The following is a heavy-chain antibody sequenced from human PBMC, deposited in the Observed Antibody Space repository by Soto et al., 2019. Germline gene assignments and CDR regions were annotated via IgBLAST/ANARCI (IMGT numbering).Heavy chain of an antibody. V-gene: IGHV3-53*01. D-gene: IGHD1-7*01. Sequence: XGSLRLSCAASGFTVSSNYMSWVRQAPGKGLEWVSVIYSGGSTYYADSVKGRFTISRDNSKNTLYLQMNSLRAEDTAVYYCAGGASITGTRGFDYWGQGTLVTVSS. CDR3: AGGASITGTRGFDY. CDR1: GFTVSSNY. CDR2: IYSGGST. J-gene: IGHJ4*02.